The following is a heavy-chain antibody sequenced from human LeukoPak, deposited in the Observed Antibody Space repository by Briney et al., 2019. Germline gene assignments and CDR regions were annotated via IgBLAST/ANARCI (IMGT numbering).Heavy chain of an antibody. Sequence: GGSLRLSCAASGFTFSSYWMSWVRQAPGKGLEWVAYIKQDGSEKYYVDSVKGRFTISRDNAKNSLYLQMNSLRAEDTAVYYCARNYYQDYYSYGMDVWGQGTTVTVSS. V-gene: IGHV3-7*02. CDR3: ARNYYQDYYSYGMDV. D-gene: IGHD3-22*01. CDR1: GFTFSSYW. J-gene: IGHJ6*02. CDR2: IKQDGSEK.